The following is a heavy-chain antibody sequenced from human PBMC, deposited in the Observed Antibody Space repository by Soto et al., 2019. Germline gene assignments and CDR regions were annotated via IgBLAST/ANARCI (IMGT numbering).Heavy chain of an antibody. Sequence: GGSLRLSCAASGFTFNSYPLHWVLQAPGKGLEWVAVISYDGRNDYYGDSVRGRFTISRDNSKNMVYLQMNSLTPEDTAVYYCARDPYFDYWGQGTLVTVSS. CDR2: ISYDGRND. J-gene: IGHJ4*02. V-gene: IGHV3-30*04. CDR1: GFTFNSYP. CDR3: ARDPYFDY.